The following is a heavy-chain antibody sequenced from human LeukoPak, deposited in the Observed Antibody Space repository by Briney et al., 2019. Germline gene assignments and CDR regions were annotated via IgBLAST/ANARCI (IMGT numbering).Heavy chain of an antibody. CDR2: INPNSGGT. V-gene: IGHV1-2*02. D-gene: IGHD4-23*01. J-gene: IGHJ5*02. CDR3: ARASYGGSQGEYNWFDP. CDR1: GYTFTGYY. Sequence: GASVKVAFKASGYTFTGYYMHWVRRAPGQGLEWMGWINPNSGGTNYSQKFQGRVTMTRDTSISTAYMELSRLRSDDTAVYYCARASYGGSQGEYNWFDPWGQGTLVTVSS.